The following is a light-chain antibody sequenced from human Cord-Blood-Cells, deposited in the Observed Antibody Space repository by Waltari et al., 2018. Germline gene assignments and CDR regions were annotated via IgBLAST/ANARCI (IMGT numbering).Light chain of an antibody. CDR1: TRDVGGYNF. CDR2: DVS. Sequence: QSALTQPRSVSGSPGQSVPISCPGTTRDVGGYNFVSWYQQHPGKAPKLMIYDVSKRPSGVPDRFSGSKSGNTASLTISGLQAEDEADYYCCSYAGSYTVVFGGGTKLTVL. CDR3: CSYAGSYTVV. V-gene: IGLV2-11*01. J-gene: IGLJ2*01.